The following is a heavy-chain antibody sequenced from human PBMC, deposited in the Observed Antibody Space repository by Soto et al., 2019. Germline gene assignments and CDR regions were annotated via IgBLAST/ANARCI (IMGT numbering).Heavy chain of an antibody. V-gene: IGHV3-23*01. CDR2: ITGDASQI. Sequence: GGSLRLSCAASGFTLRSYAMTWVRQAPGKGLEWVALITGDASQIYYADSVRGRFTISRDNSKNTLYLQMNSLRAEDTSLYLCATDIHATWLLNSWGQGTLVTVSS. J-gene: IGHJ4*02. D-gene: IGHD2-2*02. CDR1: GFTLRSYA. CDR3: ATDIHATWLLNS.